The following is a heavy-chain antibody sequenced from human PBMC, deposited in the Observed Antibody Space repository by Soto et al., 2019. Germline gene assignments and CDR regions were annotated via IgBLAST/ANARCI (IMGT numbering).Heavy chain of an antibody. V-gene: IGHV5-10-1*01. J-gene: IGHJ5*02. D-gene: IGHD1-26*01. CDR3: ARIVEPGIVPGENWFDP. CDR2: IDPSDSYT. CDR1: GYSFTSYW. Sequence: PGESLKISCQGSGYSFTSYWISWVRQMPGKGLEWMGRIDPSDSYTNYSPSLQGHVTISADKSISTAYLQWSSLKASDTAMYYCARIVEPGIVPGENWFDPWGQGTLVTVSS.